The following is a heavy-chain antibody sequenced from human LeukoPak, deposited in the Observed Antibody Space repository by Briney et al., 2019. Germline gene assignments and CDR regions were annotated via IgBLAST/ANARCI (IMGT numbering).Heavy chain of an antibody. CDR3: ARDSAYYDILTGYPGEYYFGY. CDR2: IYTSGST. V-gene: IGHV4-4*07. Sequence: PSETLSLTCTVSGGSISSYYWSWIRQPPGKGLEWIGRIYTSGSTNYNPSLKSRVTMSVDTSKNQFSLKLSSVTAADTAVYYCARDSAYYDILTGYPGEYYFGYWGQGTLITVSS. D-gene: IGHD3-9*01. CDR1: GGSISSYY. J-gene: IGHJ4*02.